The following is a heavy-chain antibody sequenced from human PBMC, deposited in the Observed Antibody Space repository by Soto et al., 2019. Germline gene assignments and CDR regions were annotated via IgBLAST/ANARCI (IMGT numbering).Heavy chain of an antibody. CDR2: ISSSGGTI. Sequence: GGSLRLACAASGFTFSSYDMNWVRQAPGKGLEWLSYISSSGGTIYYADSPKGRFTVSRDNAKNSLYLQMNSLRAEDTAVYYCAREDSSDVFDYWGQGTLVTVSS. V-gene: IGHV3-48*03. D-gene: IGHD1-26*01. CDR1: GFTFSSYD. CDR3: AREDSSDVFDY. J-gene: IGHJ4*02.